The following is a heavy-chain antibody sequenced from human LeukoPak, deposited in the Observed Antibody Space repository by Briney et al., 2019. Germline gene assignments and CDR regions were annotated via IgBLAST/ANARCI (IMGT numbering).Heavy chain of an antibody. Sequence: GSLRLSCAASGFTFSSYGMHWVRQAPGKGLEWVAVISYDGSNKYYADSVKGRFTISRDNSKNMLYLQMNSLRAEDTAVYYCARGAGYNYPYYFDYWGQGTLVTVSS. D-gene: IGHD5-24*01. V-gene: IGHV3-30*03. CDR2: ISYDGSNK. J-gene: IGHJ4*02. CDR1: GFTFSSYG. CDR3: ARGAGYNYPYYFDY.